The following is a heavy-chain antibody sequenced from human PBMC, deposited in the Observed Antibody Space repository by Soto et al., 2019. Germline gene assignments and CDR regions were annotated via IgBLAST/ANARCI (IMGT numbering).Heavy chain of an antibody. CDR2: ISYDGSNK. CDR3: ARSDREGYSNFDY. CDR1: GFTFSSYA. Sequence: PWGSLRLSCAASGFTFSSYAMHWVRQAPCKWLEWVAVISYDGSNKYYADSVKFRFTISRDNSKNTLYLQMNSLRAEDRAVYYCARSDREGYSNFDYWGQGTLVTVTS. J-gene: IGHJ4*02. D-gene: IGHD4-4*01. V-gene: IGHV3-30-3*01.